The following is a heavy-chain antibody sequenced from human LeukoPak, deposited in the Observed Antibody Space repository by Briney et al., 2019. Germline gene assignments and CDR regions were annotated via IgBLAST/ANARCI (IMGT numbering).Heavy chain of an antibody. Sequence: PGGSLRLSCAASGFTFSSYFMSWVRQAPGKGLEWVANIKKDGSEKYYVDSVKGRFTISRDNAKKSLYLQMNSLRAEDTAVYYCFYYYMDVWGKGTTVTVSS. CDR2: IKKDGSEK. CDR1: GFTFSSYF. V-gene: IGHV3-7*01. CDR3: FYYYMDV. J-gene: IGHJ6*03.